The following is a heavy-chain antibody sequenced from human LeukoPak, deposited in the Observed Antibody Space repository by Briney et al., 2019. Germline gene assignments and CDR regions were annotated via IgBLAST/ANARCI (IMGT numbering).Heavy chain of an antibody. D-gene: IGHD3-22*01. Sequence: GGSLRLSCAAPGFTFSSYAMSWVRQAPGKGLKWVSAISSRGGSTYYADSVKGRFTISRDNSKNTLYLQMNSLRAEDTAVYYCAKEVTRGYYYDSSGLDYWGQGTLVTVSS. CDR3: AKEVTRGYYYDSSGLDY. V-gene: IGHV3-23*01. J-gene: IGHJ4*02. CDR1: GFTFSSYA. CDR2: ISSRGGST.